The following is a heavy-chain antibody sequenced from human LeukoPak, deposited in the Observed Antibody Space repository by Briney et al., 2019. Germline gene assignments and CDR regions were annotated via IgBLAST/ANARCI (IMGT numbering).Heavy chain of an antibody. CDR1: GYTFSTYN. CDR2: ISTSSSSI. D-gene: IGHD3/OR15-3a*01. V-gene: IGHV3-48*01. Sequence: GGSLRLSCAASGYTFSTYNMNWVRQAPGKGLEWVSYISTSSSSIYYADSVKGRFTISRDNVKNSLYLQMNSLRAEDTAVYYCARNAFGLYYMDVWGKGTTVTVSS. J-gene: IGHJ6*03. CDR3: ARNAFGLYYMDV.